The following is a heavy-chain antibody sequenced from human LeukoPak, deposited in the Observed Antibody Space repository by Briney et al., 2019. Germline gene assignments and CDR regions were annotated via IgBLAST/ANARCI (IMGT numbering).Heavy chain of an antibody. CDR3: VRGNDSSVWIIAFDI. J-gene: IGHJ3*02. V-gene: IGHV4-31*03. D-gene: IGHD3-22*01. CDR2: IYYSGST. CDR1: GGSISSGGYY. Sequence: PSETLSLTCTVSGGSISSGGYYWSWIRQHPGKGLEWIGYIYYSGSTYYNPSLKSRVTISVDTSKNQFSLKLSSVTAADTAVYYCVRGNDSSVWIIAFDIWGQGTMVTVSS.